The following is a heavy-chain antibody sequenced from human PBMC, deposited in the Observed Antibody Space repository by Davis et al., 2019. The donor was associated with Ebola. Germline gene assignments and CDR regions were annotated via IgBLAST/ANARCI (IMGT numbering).Heavy chain of an antibody. J-gene: IGHJ3*02. CDR3: ARDAMIVVVKDAFDI. CDR1: GYTFTSYY. V-gene: IGHV1-46*01. D-gene: IGHD3-22*01. Sequence: ASVKVSCKASGYTFTSYYMHWVRQAPGQGLEWMGIINPSGGSTSYAQKFQGRVTMTRDTSTSTVYMELSSLRSEDTAVYYWARDAMIVVVKDAFDIWGQGTMVTVSS. CDR2: INPSGGST.